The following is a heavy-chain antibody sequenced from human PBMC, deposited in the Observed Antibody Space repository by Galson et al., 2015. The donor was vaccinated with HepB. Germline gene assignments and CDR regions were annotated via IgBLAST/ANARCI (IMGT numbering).Heavy chain of an antibody. J-gene: IGHJ4*02. Sequence: SETLSLTCTVSGASMNPYYWTWIRQPAEKGLEWIGLIDTSGSTNCNPSLRSRLTMSVDTSKSQFSLKLKSVAAADTAVYYCARIQRELRGQQTWRYFFDYWGQGTLVTVSS. CDR1: GASMNPYY. V-gene: IGHV4-4*07. CDR3: ARIQRELRGQQTWRYFFDY. CDR2: IDTSGST. D-gene: IGHD1-7*01.